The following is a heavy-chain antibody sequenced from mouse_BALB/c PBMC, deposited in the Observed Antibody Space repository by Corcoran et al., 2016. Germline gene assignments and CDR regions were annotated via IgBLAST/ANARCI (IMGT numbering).Heavy chain of an antibody. J-gene: IGHJ3*01. CDR1: GYTFSSYW. D-gene: IGHD1-2*01. CDR2: ILPGSGST. CDR3: ARRVTTAPAWFAY. Sequence: QVQLQQSGAELMKPGASVKISCKATGYTFSSYWIEWVKQRPGHGLEWIGEILPGSGSTNYNEKFKGKATFTADTSSNTAYMQLSSLTSEDSAVYYCARRVTTAPAWFAYWGQGTLVTVSA. V-gene: IGHV1-9*01.